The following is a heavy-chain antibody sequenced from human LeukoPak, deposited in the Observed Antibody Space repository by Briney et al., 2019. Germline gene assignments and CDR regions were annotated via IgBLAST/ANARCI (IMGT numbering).Heavy chain of an antibody. J-gene: IGHJ6*04. CDR3: PRRYGFGYYGSGRAPSYYYGMDV. Sequence: PSETLSLTCAVYGGSFSGYYWSWIRQPPGKGLEWIGEINHSGSTNYNPSLKSRVTISVDTSKNQFSLTLSSVTAADTAVSYCPRRYGFGYYGSGRAPSYYYGMDVWGKGTTVTASS. CDR2: INHSGST. CDR1: GGSFSGYY. D-gene: IGHD3-10*01. V-gene: IGHV4-34*01.